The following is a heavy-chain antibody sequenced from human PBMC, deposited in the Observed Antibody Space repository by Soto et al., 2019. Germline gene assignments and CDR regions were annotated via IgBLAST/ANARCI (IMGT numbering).Heavy chain of an antibody. CDR3: ARGGGSTKVDY. V-gene: IGHV4-31*03. Sequence: QVQLQESGPGLVKPSQTLSLTCTVSGGSITSSGYYWSWIRQHPGEGLEWIGFTSNSGSTSYNPSLKSRVTISVDTSSTLFSLNLKSVTAADTAVYYCARGGGSTKVDYWGQGTLVTVSP. J-gene: IGHJ4*02. CDR1: GGSITSSGYY. D-gene: IGHD2-2*01. CDR2: TSNSGST.